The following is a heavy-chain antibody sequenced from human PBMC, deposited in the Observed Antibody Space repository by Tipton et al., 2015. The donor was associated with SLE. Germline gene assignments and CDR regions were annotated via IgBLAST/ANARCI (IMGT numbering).Heavy chain of an antibody. Sequence: TLSLTCTVSGGSISSASNYWSWVRQPAGKGLEWIGRIYRSGSTDYNPSLKSRVTISQDTSKNQFSLKLSSVTAADTAVYYCARGHAGDGYWYFDLWGRGTLVTVSS. CDR3: ARGHAGDGYWYFDL. D-gene: IGHD7-27*01. CDR2: IYRSGST. CDR1: GGSISSASNY. J-gene: IGHJ2*01. V-gene: IGHV4-61*02.